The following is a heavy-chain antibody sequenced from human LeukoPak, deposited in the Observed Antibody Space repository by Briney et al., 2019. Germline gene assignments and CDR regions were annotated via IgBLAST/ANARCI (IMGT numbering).Heavy chain of an antibody. CDR1: GYTFTSYY. CDR3: ARAVYGAAGVYYFDY. D-gene: IGHD6-13*01. CDR2: INPSGGST. Sequence: ASVKVSCKASGYTFTSYYMHWVRQAPGQGLEWMGIINPSGGSTSYTQKFQGRVTMTRDTSTSTVYMELSSLRSEDTAVYYCARAVYGAAGVYYFDYWGQGTLVTVSS. J-gene: IGHJ4*02. V-gene: IGHV1-46*01.